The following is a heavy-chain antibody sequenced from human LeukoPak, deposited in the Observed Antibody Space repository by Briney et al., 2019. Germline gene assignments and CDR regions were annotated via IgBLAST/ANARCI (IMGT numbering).Heavy chain of an antibody. CDR3: ARDSLAAAKYGYYYYYMDV. D-gene: IGHD6-13*01. V-gene: IGHV4-30-4*08. CDR1: GGSISSGDYY. J-gene: IGHJ6*03. Sequence: SQTLSLTCTVSGGSISSGDYYWSWIRQPPGKGLEWIGYIYYSGSTYYNPSLKSRVTISVDTSKNQFSLKLSSVTAADTAVYYCARDSLAAAKYGYYYYYMDVWGKGTTVTVSS. CDR2: IYYSGST.